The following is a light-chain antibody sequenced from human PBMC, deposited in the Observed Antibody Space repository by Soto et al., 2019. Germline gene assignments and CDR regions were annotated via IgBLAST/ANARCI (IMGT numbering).Light chain of an antibody. CDR1: QSITNNY. CDR3: QQYGSSPIT. CDR2: GAS. J-gene: IGKJ5*01. Sequence: EIVLTQSPGTLSLSPGERATLSCRASQSITNNYLAWYQQKPGQAPRLLIYGASSRCTGIADRFSGSGAGTDFTVTISQLEPEDFAVYYCQQYGSSPITFGQGTRLDIK. V-gene: IGKV3-20*01.